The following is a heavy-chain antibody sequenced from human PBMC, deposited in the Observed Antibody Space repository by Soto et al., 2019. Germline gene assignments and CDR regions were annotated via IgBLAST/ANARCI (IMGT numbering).Heavy chain of an antibody. Sequence: QVQLQQWGAGLLKPSETLSLTCAVYGGSFSGYYWSWIRQPPGKGLEWIGEINHSGSTNYNPSLKSRVTLSVDTSKNQFSLKLSSVTAADTAVYYCAGFTVTTMMYYYYYYMDVWGKGTTVTVSS. V-gene: IGHV4-34*01. J-gene: IGHJ6*03. CDR2: INHSGST. D-gene: IGHD4-17*01. CDR3: AGFTVTTMMYYYYYYMDV. CDR1: GGSFSGYY.